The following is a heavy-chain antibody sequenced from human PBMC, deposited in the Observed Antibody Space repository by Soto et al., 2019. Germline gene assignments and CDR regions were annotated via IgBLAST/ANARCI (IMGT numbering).Heavy chain of an antibody. J-gene: IGHJ4*02. V-gene: IGHV3-74*01. Sequence: EVQLVESGGGLVQPGESLRLSCAASGFTFISYWMHWVRQAPGKGLEWVSRINSDGSSTSYAGSVKGRCTISRDNAKNTLYLQMNSLRAEDTAVYYCVRTSLVVAAATREDYWGQGTLVTVSS. D-gene: IGHD2-15*01. CDR1: GFTFISYW. CDR2: INSDGSST. CDR3: VRTSLVVAAATREDY.